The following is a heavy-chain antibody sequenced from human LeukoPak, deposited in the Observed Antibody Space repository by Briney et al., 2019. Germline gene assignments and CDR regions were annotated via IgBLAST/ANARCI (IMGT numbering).Heavy chain of an antibody. D-gene: IGHD6-13*01. J-gene: IGHJ4*02. CDR1: GGSISSGDYY. Sequence: SETLSLTCTVSGGSISSGDYYWSWIRQPPGKGLEWIGYIYYSGSTNYNPSLKSRVTISVDTSKNQFSLKLSSVTAADTAVYYCARVHSSSWYWYFDYWGQGTLVTVSS. CDR2: IYYSGST. V-gene: IGHV4-61*08. CDR3: ARVHSSSWYWYFDY.